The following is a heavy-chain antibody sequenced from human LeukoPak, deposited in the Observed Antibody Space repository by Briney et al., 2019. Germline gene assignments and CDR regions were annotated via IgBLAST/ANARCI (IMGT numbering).Heavy chain of an antibody. D-gene: IGHD3-22*01. CDR3: ARDGYYYDSSGYYPLKY. Sequence: ASVKVSCKASGYTFTGYYMHWVRQAPGQGLEWMGVIKPSGGSTSYAQKFQGRVTMTRDKSTSTVYMELSSLRSEDTAVYYCARDGYYYDSSGYYPLKYWGQGSLVTVSS. CDR2: IKPSGGST. CDR1: GYTFTGYY. J-gene: IGHJ4*02. V-gene: IGHV1-46*01.